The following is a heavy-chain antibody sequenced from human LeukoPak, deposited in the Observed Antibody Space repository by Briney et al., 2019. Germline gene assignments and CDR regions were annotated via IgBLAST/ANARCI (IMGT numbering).Heavy chain of an antibody. V-gene: IGHV3-66*01. CDR3: ATHSGGY. D-gene: IGHD3-16*01. CDR2: IYSGGST. Sequence: PGGSLRLSCAASGFTVTSNYMSWVRQAPGKGLEWVSVIYSGGSTYYADSVKGRFTISRDISKNTLFLQMNALRAEDTAVYYCATHSGGYWGQGTLVTVSS. CDR1: GFTVTSNY. J-gene: IGHJ4*02.